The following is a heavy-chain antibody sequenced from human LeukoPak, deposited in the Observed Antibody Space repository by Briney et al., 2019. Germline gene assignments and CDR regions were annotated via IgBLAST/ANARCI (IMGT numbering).Heavy chain of an antibody. V-gene: IGHV1-2*02. J-gene: IGHJ4*02. CDR1: GYTFTGCF. CDR3: ARSAYNYGYVYFDH. CDR2: IDPNSDNI. Sequence: GGSVKVSFKASGYTFTGCFIHYVRQAPGQGLEWMGWIDPNSDNIRYSETFKDRVTMTRDTSTNTAYMELSWLRSDDTAVYYCARSAYNYGYVYFDHWGQGTLVIVSS. D-gene: IGHD5-18*01.